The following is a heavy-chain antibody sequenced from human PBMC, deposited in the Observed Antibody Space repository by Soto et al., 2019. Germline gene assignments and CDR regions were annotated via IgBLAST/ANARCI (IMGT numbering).Heavy chain of an antibody. V-gene: IGHV3-74*01. J-gene: IGHJ4*02. Sequence: EVQLVESGRGLVQPGGSLRLSCAASGFTFSIYWMPGVRQAAGKGLVRVSRMNSEGSTTHYADSVNGRFTISRDNARNTLYLQMNSRIAEDTDVYYCAKGPIYYYDSSGDSPFDYWGQGTLVTVSS. D-gene: IGHD3-22*01. CDR1: GFTFSIYW. CDR2: MNSEGSTT. CDR3: AKGPIYYYDSSGDSPFDY.